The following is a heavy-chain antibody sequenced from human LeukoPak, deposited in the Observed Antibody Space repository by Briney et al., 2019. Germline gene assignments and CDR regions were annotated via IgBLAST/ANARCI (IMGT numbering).Heavy chain of an antibody. CDR2: INHSGST. D-gene: IGHD3-22*01. V-gene: IGHV4-34*09. CDR3: ARGGDYYDSSLSLFDY. Sequence: SETLSLTCIVSGGSISSYYWSWIRQPPGKGLEWIGEINHSGSTNYNPSLKSRVTISVDTSKNQFSLKLSSVTAADTAVYYCARGGDYYDSSLSLFDYWGQGTLVTVSS. CDR1: GGSISSYY. J-gene: IGHJ4*02.